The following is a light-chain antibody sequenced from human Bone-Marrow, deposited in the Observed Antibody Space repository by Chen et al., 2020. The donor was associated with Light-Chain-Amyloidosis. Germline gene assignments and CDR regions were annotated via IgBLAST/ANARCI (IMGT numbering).Light chain of an antibody. CDR1: DLPTKY. CDR2: RDT. CDR3: QSADSSGTYEVI. V-gene: IGLV3-25*03. Sequence: SYELTQPPSLSVSTGQTARITCSGDDLPTKYAYWYHQKPGQAPVLVIHRDTERPSGISERFSGSSSGTTATLTISGVQAEDEADYHCQSADSSGTYEVIFGGGTKLTVL. J-gene: IGLJ2*01.